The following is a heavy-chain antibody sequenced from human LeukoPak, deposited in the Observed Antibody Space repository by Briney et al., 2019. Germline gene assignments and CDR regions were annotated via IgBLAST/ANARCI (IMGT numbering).Heavy chain of an antibody. Sequence: GGSLRLSCAASGFTFSDYYMSWIRQAPGKGLEWVSYISSSGGTIYYADSVKGRFTISRNNAKNSLYLQMNSLRAEDTAVYYCARGHIAAAGRFDYWGQGTLVTVSS. CDR2: ISSSGGTI. V-gene: IGHV3-11*01. D-gene: IGHD6-13*01. J-gene: IGHJ4*02. CDR3: ARGHIAAAGRFDY. CDR1: GFTFSDYY.